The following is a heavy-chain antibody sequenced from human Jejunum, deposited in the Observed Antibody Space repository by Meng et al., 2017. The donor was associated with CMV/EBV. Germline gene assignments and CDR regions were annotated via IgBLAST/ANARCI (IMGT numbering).Heavy chain of an antibody. D-gene: IGHD6-13*01. CDR2: VYWDDDK. CDR1: SLTTSGLG. V-gene: IGHV2-5*02. J-gene: IGHJ5*02. Sequence: SLTTSGLGLGWIRQPPGKALEWLALVYWDDDKRYNPSLKTRLTITRDTSKNQVVLIMTNMDPVDTGTYYCVRSGGSTWYEENNWFDPWGQGTLVTVSS. CDR3: VRSGGSTWYEENNWFDP.